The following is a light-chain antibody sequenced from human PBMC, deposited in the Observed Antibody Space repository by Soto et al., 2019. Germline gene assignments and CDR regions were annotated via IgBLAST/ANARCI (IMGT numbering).Light chain of an antibody. V-gene: IGLV2-14*01. J-gene: IGLJ1*01. CDR3: SSYASTSSYV. CDR1: SSDVGGYNH. CDR2: EVR. Sequence: QSVLTQPASVSGSPGQSITISCTGISSDVGGYNHVSWYQQHPGKAPKLMIYEVRNRPSGVSDRFSASKSGNTASLTISGLQAEDEADYYCSSYASTSSYVFGTGTKVTVL.